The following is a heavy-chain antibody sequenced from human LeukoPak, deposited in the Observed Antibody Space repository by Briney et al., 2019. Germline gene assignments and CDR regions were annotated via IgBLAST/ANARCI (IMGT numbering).Heavy chain of an antibody. CDR1: GFTFSSYV. CDR2: ISYDGGNK. Sequence: GGSLRLSCAASGFTFSSYVMHWVRQAPGKGLEWVAVISYDGGNKYYADSVKGRFTISRDNSKNTMYLQMNSLRSDDTAVYYCAKDYYDFWSGGYYYYYGMDVWGQGTTVTVSS. D-gene: IGHD3-3*01. CDR3: AKDYYDFWSGGYYYYYGMDV. J-gene: IGHJ6*02. V-gene: IGHV3-30*18.